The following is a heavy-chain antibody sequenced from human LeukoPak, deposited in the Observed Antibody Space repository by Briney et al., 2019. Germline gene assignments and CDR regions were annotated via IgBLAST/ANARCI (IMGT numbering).Heavy chain of an antibody. CDR3: ARDLSYADYYYYGMDV. CDR1: GFTFSSYA. J-gene: IGHJ6*02. V-gene: IGHV3-30-3*01. D-gene: IGHD2-2*01. CDR2: ISYDGSNK. Sequence: GVSLRLSCAASGFTFSSYAMHWVRQAPGKGLEWVAVISYDGSNKYYADSVKGRFTISRDNSKNTLYLQMNSLRAEDTAVYYCARDLSYADYYYYGMDVWGQGTTVTVSS.